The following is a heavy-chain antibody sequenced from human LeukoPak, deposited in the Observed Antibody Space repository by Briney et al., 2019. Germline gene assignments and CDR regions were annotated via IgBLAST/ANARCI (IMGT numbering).Heavy chain of an antibody. D-gene: IGHD2-2*01. Sequence: ASVKVSCKASGYTFTSYGISWVRQAPGQGLEWMGWISAYNGNTNYAQKLQGRVTMTTDTPTSTAYMELRSLRSDDTAVYYCARFMPYCSSTSCFRLFDFDYWGQGTLVTVSS. J-gene: IGHJ4*02. CDR2: ISAYNGNT. CDR3: ARFMPYCSSTSCFRLFDFDY. CDR1: GYTFTSYG. V-gene: IGHV1-18*01.